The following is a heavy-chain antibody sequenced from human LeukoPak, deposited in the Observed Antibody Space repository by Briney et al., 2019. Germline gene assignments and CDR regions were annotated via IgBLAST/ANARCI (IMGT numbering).Heavy chain of an antibody. CDR2: ISGSGGST. CDR1: GFTFSSYA. J-gene: IGHJ4*02. D-gene: IGHD4-23*01. V-gene: IGHV3-23*01. Sequence: GGSLRLSFAASGFTFSSYAMSWVRQAPGKGLEWVSAISGSGGSTYYADSVKGRFTISRDNSKNTLYLQMNSLRAEDTAVYYCAKDSRNGYGGTDYWGQGTLVTVSS. CDR3: AKDSRNGYGGTDY.